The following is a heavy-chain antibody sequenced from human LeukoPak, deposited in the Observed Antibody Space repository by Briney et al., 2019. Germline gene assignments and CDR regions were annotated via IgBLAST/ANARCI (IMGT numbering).Heavy chain of an antibody. V-gene: IGHV4-59*01. CDR3: ARESLYDFWSGYYWFDP. CDR1: GGSISSYY. CDR2: IYYSGST. Sequence: SETLSLTCTVSGGSISSYYWSWIRQPPGKGLEWIGYIYYSGSTNYNPSLKSRVTISVDTSKNQFSLKLSSVTAADTAVYYCARESLYDFWSGYYWFDPWGQGTLVTVSS. D-gene: IGHD3-3*01. J-gene: IGHJ5*02.